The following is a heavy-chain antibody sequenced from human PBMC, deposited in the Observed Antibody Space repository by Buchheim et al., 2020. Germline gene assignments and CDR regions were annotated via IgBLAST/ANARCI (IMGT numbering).Heavy chain of an antibody. CDR3: ARGVGEGVTTEEKRYYFDY. J-gene: IGHJ4*02. Sequence: QVQLQQWGAGLLKPSETLSLTCAVYGGSFSGYYWSWIRQPPGKGLEWIGEINHSGSTNYNPSLKSRVTISVDTSKNQFSLKLSSVTAADTAVYYCARGVGEGVTTEEKRYYFDYWGQGTL. CDR1: GGSFSGYY. CDR2: INHSGST. V-gene: IGHV4-34*01. D-gene: IGHD4-17*01.